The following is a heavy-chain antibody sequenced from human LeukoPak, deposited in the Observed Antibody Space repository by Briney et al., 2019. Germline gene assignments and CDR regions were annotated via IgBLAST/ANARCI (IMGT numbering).Heavy chain of an antibody. CDR2: ITSGSSYI. CDR1: GFTFSTYG. Sequence: GGSLRLSCAASGFTFSTYGMHWVRQAPGKGLEWVSSITSGSSYIYYADSVKGRFTISRDNAKNSLYLQMNSLRAEDTAVYYCARDPYSGSYGNYYYYFMDVWGKGTTVTISS. CDR3: ARDPYSGSYGNYYYYFMDV. D-gene: IGHD1-26*01. J-gene: IGHJ6*03. V-gene: IGHV3-21*01.